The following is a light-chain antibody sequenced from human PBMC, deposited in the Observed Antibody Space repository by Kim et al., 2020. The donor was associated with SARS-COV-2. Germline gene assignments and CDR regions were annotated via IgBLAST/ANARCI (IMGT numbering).Light chain of an antibody. Sequence: SSELTQDPAVSVALEQTVRITCQGDSLRSYYESWYQQKPGQAPVLVIYGKNNRHSGFPDRCSGSSSGNTASLTITGAQAEDEADYYCNSRDSSDNHVVFGGGTQLTVL. J-gene: IGLJ2*01. CDR3: NSRDSSDNHVV. V-gene: IGLV3-19*01. CDR2: GKN. CDR1: SLRSYY.